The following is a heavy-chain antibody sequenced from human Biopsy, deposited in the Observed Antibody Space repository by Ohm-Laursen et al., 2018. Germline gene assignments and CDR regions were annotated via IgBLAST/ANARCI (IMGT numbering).Heavy chain of an antibody. CDR3: ARDPLNGHKHFDY. V-gene: IGHV1-2*02. D-gene: IGHD2-8*01. J-gene: IGHJ4*02. CDR2: INCKTGAT. CDR1: SYTFTDYN. Sequence: ASVKVPCKASSYTFTDYNIHWMRQAPGQGLEWLGYINCKTGATNYAQKLQGTVTMTRDTSISTAYLALGSLRSADTAIYYCARDPLNGHKHFDYWGQGSLVTVSS.